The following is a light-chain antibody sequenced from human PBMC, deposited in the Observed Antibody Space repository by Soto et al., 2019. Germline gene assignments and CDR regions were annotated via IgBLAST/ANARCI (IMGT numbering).Light chain of an antibody. CDR1: QSVSNNY. CDR2: DTS. J-gene: IGKJ1*01. V-gene: IGKV3-20*01. Sequence: IVLTQYPATLSSFPGDRATLSCRASQSVSNNYLAWYQQKPGQAPRLLVYDTSSRATGTPDRFSGSGSGTDFTLTVSRLEPEDFAVYYCHQYGTSLWTFGQGTKVDNK. CDR3: HQYGTSLWT.